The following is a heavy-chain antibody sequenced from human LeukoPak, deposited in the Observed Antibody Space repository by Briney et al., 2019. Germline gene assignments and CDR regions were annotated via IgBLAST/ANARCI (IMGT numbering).Heavy chain of an antibody. CDR3: ARDYYYGMDV. CDR2: INHSGST. J-gene: IGHJ6*04. Sequence: SETLSLTCAVYGGPFSGYYWSWIRQPPGKGLEWIGEINHSGSTNYNPSLKSRVTISVDTSKNQFSLKLSSVTAADTAVYYCARDYYYGMDVWGKGTTVTVSS. CDR1: GGPFSGYY. V-gene: IGHV4-34*01.